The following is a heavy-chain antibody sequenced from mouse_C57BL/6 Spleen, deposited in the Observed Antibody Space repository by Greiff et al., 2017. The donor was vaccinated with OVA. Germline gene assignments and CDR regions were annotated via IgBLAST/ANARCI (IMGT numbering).Heavy chain of an antibody. CDR1: GFTFSDYG. V-gene: IGHV5-17*01. CDR2: ISSGSSTI. CDR3: ARSDGPYAMDY. D-gene: IGHD2-3*01. J-gene: IGHJ4*01. Sequence: EVKLVESGGGLVKPGGSLKLSCAASGFTFSDYGMHWVRQAPEKGLEWVAYISSGSSTIYYADTVKGRFTISRDNAKNTLFLQMTSLRSEDTAMYYCARSDGPYAMDYWGQGTSVTVSS.